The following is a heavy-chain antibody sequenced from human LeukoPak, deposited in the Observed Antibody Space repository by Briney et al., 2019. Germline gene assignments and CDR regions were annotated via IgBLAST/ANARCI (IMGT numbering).Heavy chain of an antibody. Sequence: PGGSLRLSCAASGFTFSSYEMNWVRQAPGRGLEWVSFIASDGTIYYADSVKGRFTLSRDNAKNSLYLQMNSLRAEDTAVYYCATSPSGWGTYHYMNVWGKGTTVTISS. CDR2: IASDGTI. V-gene: IGHV3-48*03. J-gene: IGHJ6*03. D-gene: IGHD6-19*01. CDR1: GFTFSSYE. CDR3: ATSPSGWGTYHYMNV.